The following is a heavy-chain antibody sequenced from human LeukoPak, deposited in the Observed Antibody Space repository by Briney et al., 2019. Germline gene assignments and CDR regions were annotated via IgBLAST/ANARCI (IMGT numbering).Heavy chain of an antibody. J-gene: IGHJ6*03. D-gene: IGHD3-10*01. Sequence: ASVKVSCKASGYTFTGYYMHWVRQAPGQGLEWMGWINPNSGGTNYAQKFQGRVTMTRDTSISTAYMELSRLRSDDTAVYYCAKDWVWWFGELVTHYYYYMDVWGKGTTVTVSS. CDR1: GYTFTGYY. CDR3: AKDWVWWFGELVTHYYYYMDV. V-gene: IGHV1-2*02. CDR2: INPNSGGT.